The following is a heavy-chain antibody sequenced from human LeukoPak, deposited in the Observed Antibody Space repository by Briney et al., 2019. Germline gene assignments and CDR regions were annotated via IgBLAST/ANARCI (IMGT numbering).Heavy chain of an antibody. Sequence: GASVKVSCKASGGTFSSYAISWVRQAPGQGLEWMGGIIPIFGTANYAQKFQGRVTITADKSTSTAYMELSSLRAEDTAVYYCARGLDIWTVYYKNPVGYYFDYWGQGTLVTVSS. V-gene: IGHV1-69*06. D-gene: IGHD3-9*01. CDR1: GGTFSSYA. CDR3: ARGLDIWTVYYKNPVGYYFDY. CDR2: IIPIFGTA. J-gene: IGHJ4*02.